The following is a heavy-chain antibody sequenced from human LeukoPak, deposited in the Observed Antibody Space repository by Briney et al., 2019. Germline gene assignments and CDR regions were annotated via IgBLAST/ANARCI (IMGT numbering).Heavy chain of an antibody. CDR2: INSDGSST. CDR3: ARATSNAFDI. J-gene: IGHJ3*02. Sequence: GGSLRLSCAASGFTFSSHLMHWVRQAPGKGLVWVSRINSDGSSTTYADPVKGRFTISRDNAKNTLYLQMNSLRAEDTAVYYCARATSNAFDIWGQGTMVTVSS. CDR1: GFTFSSHL. V-gene: IGHV3-74*01.